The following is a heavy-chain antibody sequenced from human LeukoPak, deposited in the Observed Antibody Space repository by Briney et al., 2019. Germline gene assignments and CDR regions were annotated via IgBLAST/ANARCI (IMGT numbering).Heavy chain of an antibody. J-gene: IGHJ4*02. V-gene: IGHV1-69*13. D-gene: IGHD1-7*01. Sequence: SVKVSCKASGGTFSSYATSWVRQAPGRGLEWMGGIIPIFGTANYAQKFQGRVTITADESTSTAYMELSSLRSEDTAVYYCARGLFSVELFDYWGQGTLVTVSS. CDR2: IIPIFGTA. CDR1: GGTFSSYA. CDR3: ARGLFSVELFDY.